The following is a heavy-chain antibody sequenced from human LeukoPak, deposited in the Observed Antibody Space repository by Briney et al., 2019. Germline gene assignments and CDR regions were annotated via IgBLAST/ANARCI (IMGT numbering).Heavy chain of an antibody. Sequence: GASVKVSCKVSGYTLTELSMHWVRQAPGKGLEWMGGFDPEDGETIYAQKFQGRVTMTEDTSTDTAYMELSSLRSEDTAVYYCATYLAAPVAGMEYFDYWGQGTLVTVSS. V-gene: IGHV1-24*01. CDR3: ATYLAAPVAGMEYFDY. CDR2: FDPEDGET. CDR1: GYTLTELS. J-gene: IGHJ4*02. D-gene: IGHD6-19*01.